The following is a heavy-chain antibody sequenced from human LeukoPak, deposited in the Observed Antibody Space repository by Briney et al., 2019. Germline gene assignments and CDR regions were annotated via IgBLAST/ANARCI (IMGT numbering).Heavy chain of an antibody. V-gene: IGHV3-23*01. CDR3: AKEGFLEWLPSQYYFDY. CDR2: ISGSGGST. Sequence: GGSLRLSCAASGFTFSSYAMSWVRQAPGKGLEWVSAISGSGGSTYYADSVKGRFTISRDNSKNTLYLQMNSLRAEDTAVYYCAKEGFLEWLPSQYYFDYWGQGILVTVSS. CDR1: GFTFSSYA. J-gene: IGHJ4*02. D-gene: IGHD3-3*01.